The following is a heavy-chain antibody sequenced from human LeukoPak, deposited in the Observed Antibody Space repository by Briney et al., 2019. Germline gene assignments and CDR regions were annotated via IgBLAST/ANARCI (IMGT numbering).Heavy chain of an antibody. CDR1: GGSISSYY. V-gene: IGHV4-59*01. D-gene: IGHD6-19*01. Sequence: PSETLSLTCTVSGGSISSYYWSWIRQPPGKGLEWIGYIYYSGSTNYNPSLKSRVTISVDTSKNQFSLKLSSVTAADTAVYYCARAGYSSGWYVGVGLDPWGQGTLVTVSS. CDR2: IYYSGST. CDR3: ARAGYSSGWYVGVGLDP. J-gene: IGHJ5*02.